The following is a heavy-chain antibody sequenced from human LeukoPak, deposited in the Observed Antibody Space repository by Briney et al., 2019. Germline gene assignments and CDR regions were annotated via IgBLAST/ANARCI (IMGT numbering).Heavy chain of an antibody. Sequence: SETLSLTCTVSGGSVSSYYWSWIRQPPGKGLEWIGYIYYSGSTNYNPSLKSRVTISEDTSKNQFSLKLSSVTAADTAVYYCARQPGYSSSWYGLDYWGQGTLVTVSS. CDR1: GGSVSSYY. CDR2: IYYSGST. J-gene: IGHJ4*02. D-gene: IGHD6-13*01. V-gene: IGHV4-59*08. CDR3: ARQPGYSSSWYGLDY.